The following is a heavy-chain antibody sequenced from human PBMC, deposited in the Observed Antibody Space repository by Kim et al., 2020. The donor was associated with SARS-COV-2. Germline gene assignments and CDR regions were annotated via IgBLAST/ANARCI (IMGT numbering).Heavy chain of an antibody. D-gene: IGHD3-22*01. CDR2: ISGSGGST. Sequence: GGSLRLSCAASGFTFSSYAMSWVRQAPGKGLEWVSAISGSGGSTYYADSVKGWFTISRDNSKNTLYLQMNSLRAEDTAVYYCAKEYDSSGYYYSPYYFDYWGQGTLVTVSS. CDR3: AKEYDSSGYYYSPYYFDY. CDR1: GFTFSSYA. J-gene: IGHJ4*02. V-gene: IGHV3-23*01.